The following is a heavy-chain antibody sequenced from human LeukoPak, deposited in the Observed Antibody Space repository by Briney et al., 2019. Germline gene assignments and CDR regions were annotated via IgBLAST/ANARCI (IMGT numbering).Heavy chain of an antibody. V-gene: IGHV3-23*01. D-gene: IGHD2-15*01. CDR1: EFIFSSYA. J-gene: IGHJ4*02. Sequence: GGSLRLSCAASEFIFSSYAMSWVRQAPGKGLEWVSGISGSGGSTYYADSVRGRFTISRDNSKNTVYVQMNSLRAEDTAVYYCAKPGCAGGSCGYFDYWGQGSLVTVSS. CDR3: AKPGCAGGSCGYFDY. CDR2: ISGSGGST.